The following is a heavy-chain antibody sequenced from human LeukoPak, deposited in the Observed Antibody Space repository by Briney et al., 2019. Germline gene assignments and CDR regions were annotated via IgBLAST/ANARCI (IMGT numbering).Heavy chain of an antibody. Sequence: GGSLRLSCAASGFIFSNYAMSWVRQAPARGLEWVSSLRGDGDTFYADSVKGRFTLSRDHSKNTVYLQLNNLRVEDTAIYYCAKASWVSNVDAVLWGQGTLVTVSS. D-gene: IGHD1-1*01. CDR1: GFIFSNYA. CDR3: AKASWVSNVDAVL. V-gene: IGHV3-23*01. J-gene: IGHJ4*02. CDR2: LRGDGDT.